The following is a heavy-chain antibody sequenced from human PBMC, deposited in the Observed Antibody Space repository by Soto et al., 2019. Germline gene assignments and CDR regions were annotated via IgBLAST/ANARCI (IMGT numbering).Heavy chain of an antibody. J-gene: IGHJ5*02. CDR1: GFTFSSYA. CDR2: ISSSSSTI. D-gene: IGHD6-19*01. V-gene: IGHV3-48*02. Sequence: GGSLRLSCAASGFTFSSYAMSWVRQAPGKGLEWVSYISSSSSTIYYADSVKGRFTISRDNAKNSLYLQMNSLRDEDTAVYYCARERAVGIAVALNWFDPWGQGTLVTVSS. CDR3: ARERAVGIAVALNWFDP.